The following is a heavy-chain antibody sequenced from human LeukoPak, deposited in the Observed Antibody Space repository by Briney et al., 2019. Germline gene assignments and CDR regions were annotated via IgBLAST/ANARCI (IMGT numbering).Heavy chain of an antibody. Sequence: PSETLSLTCTGSGGSISSYYWSWIRQPPGKGRKWIGYIYYSGSTNYNPSLKSRATISVDTSKNQFSLQLSSVTAADTAVYYCARGSRDGYNPYYYYGMDVWGQGTTVIVSS. CDR2: IYYSGST. CDR3: ARGSRDGYNPYYYYGMDV. CDR1: GGSISSYY. J-gene: IGHJ6*02. D-gene: IGHD5-24*01. V-gene: IGHV4-59*01.